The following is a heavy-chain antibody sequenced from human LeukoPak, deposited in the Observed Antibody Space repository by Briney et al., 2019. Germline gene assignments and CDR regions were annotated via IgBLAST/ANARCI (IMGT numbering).Heavy chain of an antibody. CDR3: ARHLSDITSSPNY. D-gene: IGHD2-2*01. Sequence: GESLKIPCKGSGYSFTSYWIGWVRQMPGKGLEWMGIMFPDDSDIRYSPSFQGQVTISADKSISTAYLQWTSLKASDTAMYYCARHLSDITSSPNYWGPGTLVTVSS. CDR1: GYSFTSYW. CDR2: MFPDDSDI. J-gene: IGHJ4*02. V-gene: IGHV5-51*01.